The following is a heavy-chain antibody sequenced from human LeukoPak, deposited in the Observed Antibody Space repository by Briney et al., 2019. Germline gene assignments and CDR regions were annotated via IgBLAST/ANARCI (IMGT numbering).Heavy chain of an antibody. Sequence: NSGGSLRLSCAASGFTFSSYAMSWVRQAPGKGLEWVSSISSSSSSYIYYADSVKGRFTISRDNAKNSLYLQMNSLRAEDTAVYYCARTYSSGWYVYGMDVWGQGTTVTVSS. J-gene: IGHJ6*02. CDR1: GFTFSSYA. CDR2: ISSSSSSYI. D-gene: IGHD6-19*01. CDR3: ARTYSSGWYVYGMDV. V-gene: IGHV3-21*01.